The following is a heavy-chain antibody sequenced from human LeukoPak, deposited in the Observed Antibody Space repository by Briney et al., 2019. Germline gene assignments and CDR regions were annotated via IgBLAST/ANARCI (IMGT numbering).Heavy chain of an antibody. D-gene: IGHD1-26*01. V-gene: IGHV3-23*01. CDR2: ISGSGGST. CDR3: ARDPGRSPDY. J-gene: IGHJ4*02. CDR1: GFTFSSYA. Sequence: GGSLRLSCAASGFTFSSYAMSWVRQAPGKGLEWVSAISGSGGSTSYADSVKGRFTISRDNSKNTLYLQMGDLRPEDMAVYYCARDPGRSPDYWGQGTLVTVSS.